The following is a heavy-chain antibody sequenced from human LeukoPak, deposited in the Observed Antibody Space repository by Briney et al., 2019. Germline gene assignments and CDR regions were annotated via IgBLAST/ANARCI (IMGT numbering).Heavy chain of an antibody. D-gene: IGHD1-26*01. V-gene: IGHV3-21*01. CDR1: GFAFRTYS. CDR2: STSTSSYI. J-gene: IGHJ4*02. Sequence: PGGSLRLSCAASGFAFRTYSMNLVRQAPGKGLELVSSSTSTSSYIYYADSVKGRFNISRDNAKNSLYLQMNTLRAEDTAVYYCARVAGGSHHFYYWGQGNLVTVSS. CDR3: ARVAGGSHHFYY.